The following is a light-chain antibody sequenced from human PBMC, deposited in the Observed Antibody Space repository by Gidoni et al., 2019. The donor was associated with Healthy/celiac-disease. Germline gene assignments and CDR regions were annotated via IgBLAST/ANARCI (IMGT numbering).Light chain of an antibody. CDR3: MQTLQTLWT. Sequence: DIVMTQSPLSLPVTPGEPASISCRSSQSLLHSNGYNYLDWYLQKPGQSPHLLIYLGSNRASGVPDRFSGSGSGTDFTLKISRVEAEDVGVYYCMQTLQTLWTFXQXTKVXIK. CDR1: QSLLHSNGYNY. J-gene: IGKJ1*01. V-gene: IGKV2-28*01. CDR2: LGS.